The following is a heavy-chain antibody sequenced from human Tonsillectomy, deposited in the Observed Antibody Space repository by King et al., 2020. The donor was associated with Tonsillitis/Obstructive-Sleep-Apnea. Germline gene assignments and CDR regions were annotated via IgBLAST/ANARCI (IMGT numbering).Heavy chain of an antibody. J-gene: IGHJ4*02. V-gene: IGHV3-23*04. D-gene: IGHD3-9*01. CDR2: ISGSGDTT. Sequence: VQLVESGGGLVQPGGSLRLSCAASGFTFSNYAMSWVRQAPGKGLEWVSAISGSGDTTFYADSVKGRFTVSRDNSKNTLYLQMNSLRADDTAVYYCAKDSILTGYYPFDYWRQGPLVSVSS. CDR1: GFTFSNYA. CDR3: AKDSILTGYYPFDY.